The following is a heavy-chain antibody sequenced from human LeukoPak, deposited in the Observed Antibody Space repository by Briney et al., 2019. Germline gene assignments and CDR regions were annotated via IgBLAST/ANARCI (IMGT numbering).Heavy chain of an antibody. J-gene: IGHJ6*03. CDR3: ARDRYYYASSGYYASRYYYYYMDV. CDR1: GGSISSYY. CDR2: IYYSGST. D-gene: IGHD3-22*01. Sequence: PSETLSLTCTVSGGSISSYYWSWIRQPPGKGLEWIGYIYYSGSTNYNPSLKSRVTISVDTSKNQFSLKLSSVTAADTAVYYCARDRYYYASSGYYASRYYYYYMDVWGKGTTVTVSS. V-gene: IGHV4-59*01.